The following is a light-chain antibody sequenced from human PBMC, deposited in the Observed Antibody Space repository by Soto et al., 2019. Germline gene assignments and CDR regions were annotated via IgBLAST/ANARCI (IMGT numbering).Light chain of an antibody. Sequence: EIVLTQSPGTLSLSPGERATLSCRTSQSVRSDFLAWYQQKPGQAPRLLIYAASNWTTGIQDRFSGSRSGTDFILTNSRLEPEDYAVYYCQQYSTPPRMYTFGLGTKLEIK. CDR3: QQYSTPPRMYT. CDR1: QSVRSDF. V-gene: IGKV3-20*01. CDR2: AAS. J-gene: IGKJ2*01.